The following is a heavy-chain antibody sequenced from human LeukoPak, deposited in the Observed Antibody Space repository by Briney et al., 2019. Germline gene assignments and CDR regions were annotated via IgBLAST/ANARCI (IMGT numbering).Heavy chain of an antibody. CDR3: ARERNLEIAVAGTIFNY. V-gene: IGHV1-69*04. D-gene: IGHD6-19*01. CDR2: IIPLLNIS. J-gene: IGHJ4*02. Sequence: SVKVSCKASGGNFSNYAVNWVRQAPGQGLKWMGRIIPLLNISDYAQKFQGRVTITADRSTTTGYMELSSLRSEDTAVYYCARERNLEIAVAGTIFNYWGQGTLVTVSS. CDR1: GGNFSNYA.